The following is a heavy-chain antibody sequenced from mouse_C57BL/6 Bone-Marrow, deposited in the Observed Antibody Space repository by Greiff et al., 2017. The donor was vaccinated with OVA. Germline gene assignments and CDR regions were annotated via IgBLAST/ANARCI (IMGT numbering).Heavy chain of an antibody. CDR1: GYTFTDYT. Sequence: VQLQQSDAELVKPGASVKISCKVSGYTFTDYTIHWMKQRPEQGLEWIGYIYPRDGSTKYNEKYKGKATLTADKSSSTAYMQLNSLTSEDSAVYFCARRLYDYLWYFDVWGTGTTVTVSS. D-gene: IGHD2-4*01. J-gene: IGHJ1*03. V-gene: IGHV1-78*01. CDR3: ARRLYDYLWYFDV. CDR2: IYPRDGST.